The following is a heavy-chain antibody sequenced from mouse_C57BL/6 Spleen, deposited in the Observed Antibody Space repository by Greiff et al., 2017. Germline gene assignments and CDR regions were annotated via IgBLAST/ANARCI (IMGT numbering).Heavy chain of an antibody. J-gene: IGHJ2*01. V-gene: IGHV1-53*01. CDR1: GYTFNSYW. Sequence: VQLQQPGTELVKPGASVKLSCKASGYTFNSYWMPWVKQRPGQGLEWIGNINPSNGGTNYNEKFKSKATLTINKSSSTAYMQLSSLTSDDCDVDDCARMGLGFGYWGQCTTLPVSS. D-gene: IGHD4-1*01. CDR3: ARMGLGFGY. CDR2: INPSNGGT.